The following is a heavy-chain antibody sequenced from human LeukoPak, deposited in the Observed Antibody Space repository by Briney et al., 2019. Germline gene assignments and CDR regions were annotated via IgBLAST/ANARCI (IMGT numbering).Heavy chain of an antibody. V-gene: IGHV3-30*02. D-gene: IGHD6-13*01. CDR3: AKLILIAAAGTFDY. Sequence: GGSLRLSCAASGFTFSSYGMHWVRQAPGKGLEWVAFIRYDGSNKYCADSVKGRFTISRDNSKNTLYLQMNSLRAEDTAVYYCAKLILIAAAGTFDYWGQGTLVTVSS. CDR1: GFTFSSYG. CDR2: IRYDGSNK. J-gene: IGHJ4*02.